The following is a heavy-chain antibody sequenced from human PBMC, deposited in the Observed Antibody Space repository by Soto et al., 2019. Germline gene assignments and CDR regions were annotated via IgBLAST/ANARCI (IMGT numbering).Heavy chain of an antibody. D-gene: IGHD5-12*01. V-gene: IGHV3-53*01. CDR1: GFSVTANY. CDR3: HGSGY. Sequence: EVQVVESGGGLIQPGGSLRLSCEVSGFSVTANYMSWVRQAPGKGLEWVSVIYSGGSTYYIDSVKGRFSISRDISKNTLSLKMNSLRTEHTAVYYFHGSGYWGQETQVTVSS. CDR2: IYSGGST. J-gene: IGHJ4*02.